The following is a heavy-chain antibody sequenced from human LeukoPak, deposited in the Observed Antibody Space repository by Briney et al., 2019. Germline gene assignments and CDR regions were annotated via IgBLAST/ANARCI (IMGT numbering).Heavy chain of an antibody. D-gene: IGHD3-9*01. CDR1: GYTLTELS. Sequence: ASVKVSCKVSGYTLTELSMHWVRQAPGKGLEWMGGFDPEDGETIHAQKFQGRVTMTEDTSTDRAYMELSSLRSEDTAVYYCATWGYDILTGINWFDPWGQGTLVTVSS. V-gene: IGHV1-24*01. CDR2: FDPEDGET. J-gene: IGHJ5*02. CDR3: ATWGYDILTGINWFDP.